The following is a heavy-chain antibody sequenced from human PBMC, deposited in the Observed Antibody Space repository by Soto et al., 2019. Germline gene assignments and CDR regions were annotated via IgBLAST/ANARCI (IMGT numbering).Heavy chain of an antibody. CDR1: RYTLTSYG. J-gene: IGHJ4*02. CDR2: ISAYNGKT. V-gene: IGHV1-18*04. CDR3: ARDISDYYYESSGPFDY. Sequence: ASVKVSCKASRYTLTSYGISWVRQAPGQGLEWMGWISAYNGKTNFAQKFRGRVTMTTDKATSTAYMELRSLRSDDTAVYYCARDISDYYYESSGPFDYWGQGTLVTVSS. D-gene: IGHD3-22*01.